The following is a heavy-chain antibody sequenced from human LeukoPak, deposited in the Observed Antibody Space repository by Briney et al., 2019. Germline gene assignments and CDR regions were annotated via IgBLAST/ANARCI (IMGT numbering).Heavy chain of an antibody. V-gene: IGHV3-66*02. CDR1: GFAVSSHY. J-gene: IGHJ3*01. D-gene: IGHD1-26*01. CDR2: ISSYGIT. Sequence: RTGGSLRLSCAASGFAVSSHYMSWVRQAPGKGLEWVSIISSYGITSYADSIKGRFTISRDNSRNTVYLQMSSLRPEDTAVYYCARSLGTTRLHRDAFDVWGQGTVVTVSS. CDR3: ARSLGTTRLHRDAFDV.